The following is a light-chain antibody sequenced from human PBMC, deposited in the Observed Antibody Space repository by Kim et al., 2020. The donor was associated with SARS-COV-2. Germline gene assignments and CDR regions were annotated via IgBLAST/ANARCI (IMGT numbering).Light chain of an antibody. V-gene: IGLV10-54*01. CDR3: SAWDSSLRVWV. J-gene: IGLJ3*02. CDR2: RNN. Sequence: LTQPPSVSKGLRQTATLTCTGNGNNVGDQGAAWLQQHQGHPPKLLSYRNNSRPSGISDRLSASRSGNTASLTITGLQPEDEADYYCSAWDSSLRVWVFGGGTKLTVL. CDR1: GNNVGDQG.